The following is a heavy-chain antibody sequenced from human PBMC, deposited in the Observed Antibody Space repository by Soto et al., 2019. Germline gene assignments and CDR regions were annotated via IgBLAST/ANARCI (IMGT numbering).Heavy chain of an antibody. CDR1: GGSISSSNW. CDR2: IYHSGST. CDR3: ARSQWELRPFDY. Sequence: SETLSLTCAVSGGSISSSNWWSWVRQPPGKGLEWIGEIYHSGSTNYSPSLKSRVTISVDKSKNQFSLKLSSVTAADTAVYYCARSQWELRPFDYWGQGTPVTVSS. J-gene: IGHJ4*02. D-gene: IGHD1-26*01. V-gene: IGHV4-4*02.